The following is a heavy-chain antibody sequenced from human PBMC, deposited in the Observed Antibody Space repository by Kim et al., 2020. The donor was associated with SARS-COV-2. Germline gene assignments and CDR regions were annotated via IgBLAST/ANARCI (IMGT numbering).Heavy chain of an antibody. V-gene: IGHV1-8*01. D-gene: IGHD4-4*01. CDR1: GYTFTSYD. CDR2: MNPNSGNT. J-gene: IGHJ6*03. Sequence: ASVKVSCKASGYTFTSYDINWVRQATGQGLEWMGWMNPNSGNTGYAQKFQGRVTMTRNTSISTAYMEMSSLRSEDTAVYYCARSAAVTYYDYYYYMDVWGKGTTVTVYS. CDR3: ARSAAVTYYDYYYYMDV.